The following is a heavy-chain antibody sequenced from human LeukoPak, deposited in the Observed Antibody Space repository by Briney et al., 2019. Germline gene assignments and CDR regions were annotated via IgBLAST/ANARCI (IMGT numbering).Heavy chain of an antibody. Sequence: SETLSLTCTVSDGSISSSSYYWGWIRQPPGKGLEWIGRIEVSGSTNYNPSLKSRVTMSVDTSKNQFSLKVTSVTAADTAVYYCARDRPDCSSTSCYISYYYYGMDVWGQGTTVTVSS. CDR3: ARDRPDCSSTSCYISYYYYGMDV. CDR1: DGSISSSSYY. V-gene: IGHV4-39*07. D-gene: IGHD2-2*02. CDR2: IEVSGST. J-gene: IGHJ6*02.